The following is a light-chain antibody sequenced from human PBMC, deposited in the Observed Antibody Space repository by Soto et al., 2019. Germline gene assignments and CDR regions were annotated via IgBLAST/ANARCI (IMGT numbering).Light chain of an antibody. V-gene: IGKV1-39*01. Sequence: DIQMTQPPSSLSASVGDRVTITCRASQSISSYLNWYQQKPGKAPKLLIYAASSLQSGVPSRFSGSGSGTDFTLTISSLQPEDFATYYCQQSYSTTTTFGQGTKLEIK. CDR1: QSISSY. J-gene: IGKJ2*01. CDR3: QQSYSTTTT. CDR2: AAS.